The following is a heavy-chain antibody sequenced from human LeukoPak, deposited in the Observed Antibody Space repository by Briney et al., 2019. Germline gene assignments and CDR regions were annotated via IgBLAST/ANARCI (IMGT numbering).Heavy chain of an antibody. J-gene: IGHJ4*02. V-gene: IGHV3-30*04. CDR2: ITYDGNTK. CDR1: GFIFSDYA. Sequence: PGRPLRLSCGATGFIFSDYAIHWVRQAPGKGLEWLAVITYDGNTKLYADSVRGRFTISRDNSKNTLYLQMNSVRADDTAVYYCAREAGCFGTTSCFERFFDFWGQGTLVTVSS. D-gene: IGHD2-2*01. CDR3: AREAGCFGTTSCFERFFDF.